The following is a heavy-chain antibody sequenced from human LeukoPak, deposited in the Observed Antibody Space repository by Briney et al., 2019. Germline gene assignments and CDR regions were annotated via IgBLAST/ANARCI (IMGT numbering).Heavy chain of an antibody. CDR1: GGTFSSYA. CDR2: IIPIFGTA. CDR3: ARNGYGSGSYYLFDY. Sequence: ASAKVSCKASGGTFSSYAISWVRQAPGQGLEWMGGIIPIFGTANYAQKFQGRVTITADESTSTAYMELSSLRSEDTAVYYCARNGYGSGSYYLFDYWGQGTLVTVSS. D-gene: IGHD3-10*01. J-gene: IGHJ4*02. V-gene: IGHV1-69*13.